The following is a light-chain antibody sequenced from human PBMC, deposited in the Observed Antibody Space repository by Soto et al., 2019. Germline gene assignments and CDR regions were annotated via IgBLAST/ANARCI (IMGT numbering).Light chain of an antibody. V-gene: IGKV3-11*01. CDR3: QQRYNWPPIT. CDR1: QSVTSN. CDR2: DAS. Sequence: EIVLTQSPATLSVSPGERSTLSCRASQSVTSNLAWYQQKPGQAPRLLIHDASNRAAGVPARFSGSGSGTDFTLTISSLEPEDFAVYYCQQRYNWPPITFGQGTRLEIK. J-gene: IGKJ5*01.